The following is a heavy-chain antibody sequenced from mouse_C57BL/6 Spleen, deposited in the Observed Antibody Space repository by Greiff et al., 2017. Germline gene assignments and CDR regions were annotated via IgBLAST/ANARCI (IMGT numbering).Heavy chain of an antibody. D-gene: IGHD2-1*01. CDR1: GYTFTSYW. V-gene: IGHV1-64*01. J-gene: IGHJ3*01. CDR2: IHPSSGST. CDR3: AREGYGNRVFAY. Sequence: QVQLQQPGAELVKPGASVTLSCKASGYTFTSYWMHWVQQRPGQGLEWIGMIHPSSGSTNYNEKFTSKATLTVDKYSSTAYMQHSSLTSEDSAVYYCAREGYGNRVFAYWGQGTLVTVAA.